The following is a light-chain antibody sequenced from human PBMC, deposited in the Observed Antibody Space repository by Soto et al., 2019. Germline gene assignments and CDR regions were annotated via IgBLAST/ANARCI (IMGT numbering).Light chain of an antibody. CDR3: QQSFSTIT. CDR1: QGISSA. V-gene: IGKV1-13*02. J-gene: IGKJ5*01. CDR2: DAS. Sequence: IQLTQSPSSLSASVGDRVTITCRASQGISSALAWYQQKPGKAPKLLIYDASSLESGVPSRFSGSGSGTDFTLTISRLEPEDFAVYYCQQSFSTITFDQGTRLEIK.